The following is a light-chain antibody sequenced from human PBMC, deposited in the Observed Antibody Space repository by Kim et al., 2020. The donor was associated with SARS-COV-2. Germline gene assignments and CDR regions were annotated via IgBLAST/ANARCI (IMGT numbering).Light chain of an antibody. Sequence: DIRMTQSPSSLSASVGDTVTITCRASQGISNYLVWFQQKPGKAPKSLIWGTSSLHSGIPPRFSGSGSGTHFSLIITNLQPEDFATYFCQQYSAYPYTFGQGTKLEI. V-gene: IGKV1-16*01. CDR2: GTS. J-gene: IGKJ2*01. CDR1: QGISNY. CDR3: QQYSAYPYT.